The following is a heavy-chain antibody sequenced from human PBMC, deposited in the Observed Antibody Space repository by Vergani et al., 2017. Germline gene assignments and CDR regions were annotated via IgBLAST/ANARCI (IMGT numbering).Heavy chain of an antibody. CDR3: ARGNQWLPVY. CDR2: IYYSGST. CDR1: GGSISSYY. V-gene: IGHV4-59*01. Sequence: QVQLQESGPGLVKPSETLSLTCTVSGGSISSYYWSWIRQPPGKGLERIGYIYYSGSTNYNPSLKSRVTISVDTSKNQFSLKLSSVTAADTAVYYCARGNQWLPVYWGQGTLVTVSS. J-gene: IGHJ4*02. D-gene: IGHD3-22*01.